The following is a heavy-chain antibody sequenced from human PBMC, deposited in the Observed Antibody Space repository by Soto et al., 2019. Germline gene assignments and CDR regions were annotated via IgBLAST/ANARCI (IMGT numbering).Heavy chain of an antibody. CDR3: ARAKEYTRSSGMDV. D-gene: IGHD6-6*01. V-gene: IGHV6-1*01. J-gene: IGHJ6*02. Sequence: QVQLQQSGPGLVKPSQTLSLTCAISGDSVSSNNAAWNWIRQSPSRGLEWLGRTYYRSKWYSDYSLSVKSRITINPDTSKDQFSLQLNSVTPEDTALYYCARAKEYTRSSGMDVWGQGTTVTVSS. CDR1: GDSVSSNNAA. CDR2: TYYRSKWYS.